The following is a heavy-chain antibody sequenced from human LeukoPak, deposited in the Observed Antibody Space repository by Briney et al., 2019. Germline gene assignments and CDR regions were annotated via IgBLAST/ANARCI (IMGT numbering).Heavy chain of an antibody. D-gene: IGHD6-6*01. CDR1: GYSFTNYW. CDR2: IYPGDSDT. V-gene: IGHV5-51*01. Sequence: GESLQISCKASGYSFTNYWIGWVRQMPGKGLEWMGIIYPGDSDTRYSPSFQGQVTISADKSISTAYLQWSSLQASDTAMYYCARRYSSSSGASDAFDIWGQGTVVTVSP. J-gene: IGHJ3*02. CDR3: ARRYSSSSGASDAFDI.